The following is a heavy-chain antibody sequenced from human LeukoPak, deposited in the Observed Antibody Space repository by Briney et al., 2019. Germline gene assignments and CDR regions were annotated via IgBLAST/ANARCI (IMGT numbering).Heavy chain of an antibody. CDR2: IFYSATA. D-gene: IGHD1-1*01. J-gene: IGHJ3*02. CDR1: GGSISSETYY. Sequence: SQTLSLTCTVSGGSISSETYYWTWIRQDPGKGLEWLGYIFYSATAYYNPSLKSRVTLSVDTSKSQFSLTLPSVTAADAAVYYCARYNDAFDIWGQGTMVTVSS. V-gene: IGHV4-31*03. CDR3: ARYNDAFDI.